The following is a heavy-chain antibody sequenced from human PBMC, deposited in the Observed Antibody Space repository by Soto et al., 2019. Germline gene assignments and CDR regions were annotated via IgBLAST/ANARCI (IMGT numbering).Heavy chain of an antibody. J-gene: IGHJ6*02. CDR1: GYTFISYG. CDR3: AREQGEVAVAGTSYYYYYGMDV. CDR2: ISAYNGNT. D-gene: IGHD6-19*01. Sequence: ASVKVSCKASGYTFISYGISWVRQAPGQGLEWMGWISAYNGNTNYAQKLQGRVTMTTDTSTSTAYMELRSLRSDDTAVYYCAREQGEVAVAGTSYYYYYGMDVWGQGTTVTVSS. V-gene: IGHV1-18*01.